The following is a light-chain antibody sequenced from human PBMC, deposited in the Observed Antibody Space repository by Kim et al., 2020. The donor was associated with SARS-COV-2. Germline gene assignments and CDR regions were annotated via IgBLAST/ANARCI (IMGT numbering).Light chain of an antibody. V-gene: IGLV3-1*01. CDR2: QDS. Sequence: GSPGQTASITCSGDKLGDKYACWYQQKPGQSPVLVIYQDSKRPSGIPERFSGSNSGNTATLTISGTQAMDEADYYCQAWDSSIWVFGGGTKLTVL. CDR3: QAWDSSIWV. J-gene: IGLJ3*02. CDR1: KLGDKY.